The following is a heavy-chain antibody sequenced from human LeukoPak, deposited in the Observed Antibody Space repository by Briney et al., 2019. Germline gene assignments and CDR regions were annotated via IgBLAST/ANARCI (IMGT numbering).Heavy chain of an antibody. CDR2: ISSSSSYI. D-gene: IGHD1-26*01. V-gene: IGHV3-21*01. CDR1: GFTFSSYS. CDR3: ARVGGGSYYDYFDY. Sequence: GGSLRLSCAASGFTFSSYSMNWVRQAPGKGLEWVSSISSSSSYIYYADSVKGRFTISRDNAKNTLYLQMNSLRAEDTAVYYCARVGGGSYYDYFDYWGQGTLVTVSS. J-gene: IGHJ4*02.